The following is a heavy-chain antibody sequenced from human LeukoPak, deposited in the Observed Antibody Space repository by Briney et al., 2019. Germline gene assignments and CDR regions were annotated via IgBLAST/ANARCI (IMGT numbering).Heavy chain of an antibody. D-gene: IGHD3-22*01. CDR1: GGSISSYY. CDR2: IYYSGST. V-gene: IGHV4-59*01. J-gene: IGHJ4*02. CDR3: AGTRSSGPKGYFDY. Sequence: SETLSLTCTVSGGSISSYYWSWIRQPPGKGLEWIGYIYYSGSTNYNPSLKSRVTISVDTSKNQFSLKLSSVTAADTAVYYCAGTRSSGPKGYFDYWGQGTLVTVSS.